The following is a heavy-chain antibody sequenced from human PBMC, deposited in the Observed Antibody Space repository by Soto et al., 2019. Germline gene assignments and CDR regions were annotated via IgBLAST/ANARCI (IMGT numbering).Heavy chain of an antibody. CDR3: ARGINYYASGDEAFDI. Sequence: QVQLVQSGAEVKKPGASVKVSCKASGYTFTSYDINWVRQATGQGLEWMGWMNPNSGNTGYAQKFQGRVTMTRNTSISTAYMELSSLGSEDTAVYYCARGINYYASGDEAFDIWGQGTMVTVSS. J-gene: IGHJ3*02. CDR1: GYTFTSYD. CDR2: MNPNSGNT. V-gene: IGHV1-8*01. D-gene: IGHD3-10*01.